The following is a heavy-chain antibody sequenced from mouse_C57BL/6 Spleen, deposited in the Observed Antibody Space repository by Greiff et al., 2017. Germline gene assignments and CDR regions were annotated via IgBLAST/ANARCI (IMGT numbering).Heavy chain of an antibody. D-gene: IGHD2-4*01. CDR2: IWSGGST. Sequence: VQLVESGPGLVQPSQSLSITCTASGFSLTSYGVHWVRQSPGQGLEWLGVIWSGGSTDYNAAFISSLGIRTDNSSIQVFFKMNSRQADDTAIYYCSRKGGLRWDFDVWGTGTTVTVSS. J-gene: IGHJ1*03. CDR1: GFSLTSYG. V-gene: IGHV2-2*01. CDR3: SRKGGLRWDFDV.